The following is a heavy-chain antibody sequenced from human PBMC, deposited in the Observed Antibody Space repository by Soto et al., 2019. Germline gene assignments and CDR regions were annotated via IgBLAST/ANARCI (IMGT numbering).Heavy chain of an antibody. CDR3: ARDGYYYGSGSNNGMDV. D-gene: IGHD3-10*01. CDR1: GDTVSRNSAA. V-gene: IGHV6-1*01. CDR2: TYYRSKWYN. J-gene: IGHJ6*02. Sequence: SPTLSLTCALSGDTVSRNSAAWNWIRQSPSRGLEWLGRTYYRSKWYNDYAVSVKSRITINPDTSKNQFSLQLKSVTPEDTAVYYCARDGYYYGSGSNNGMDVWGQGTTVT.